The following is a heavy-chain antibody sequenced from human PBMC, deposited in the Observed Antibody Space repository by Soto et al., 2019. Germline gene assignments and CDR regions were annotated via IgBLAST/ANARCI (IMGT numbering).Heavy chain of an antibody. V-gene: IGHV1-69*12. J-gene: IGHJ3*02. CDR2: IIPIFGTA. CDR1: GGTFSSYA. CDR3: ASLRRDGYNSAFDI. Sequence: QVQLVQSGAEVKKPGSSVKVSCKASGGTFSSYAISWVRQAPGQGLEWMGGIIPIFGTANYAQKVQGRVTITADESSSTAYMELSSLRSEDTAVYYCASLRRDGYNSAFDIWGQGTMVTVSS. D-gene: IGHD5-12*01.